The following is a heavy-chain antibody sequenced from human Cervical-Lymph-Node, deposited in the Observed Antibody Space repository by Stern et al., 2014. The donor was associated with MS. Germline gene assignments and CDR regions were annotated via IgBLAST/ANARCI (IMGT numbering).Heavy chain of an antibody. CDR2: IKPSGGST. J-gene: IGHJ5*02. CDR1: GYTFTSYY. D-gene: IGHD1-26*01. CDR3: ARDGYALVGSYPNWFDP. V-gene: IGHV1-46*01. Sequence: VQLVESGAAVKKPGASGKVSCKASGYTFTSYYMHWVRQAPGQGLEWMGIIKPSGGSTSYAQKFQGRVTMTRDTSTSTVYMELSSLRSEDTAVYYCARDGYALVGSYPNWFDPWGQGTLVTVSS.